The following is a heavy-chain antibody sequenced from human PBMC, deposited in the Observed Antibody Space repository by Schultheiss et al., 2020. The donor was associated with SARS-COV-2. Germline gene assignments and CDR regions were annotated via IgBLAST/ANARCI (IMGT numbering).Heavy chain of an antibody. CDR1: GFTFSSYG. CDR3: ARSSRSDDTGYSSSWYVDFAEYFQH. D-gene: IGHD6-13*01. J-gene: IGHJ1*01. V-gene: IGHV3-48*01. Sequence: GGSLRLSCAASGFTFSSYGMHWVRQAPGKGLEWVSSISSSSSTIYYADSVKGRFTSSRDNAKNSLYLQMNSLRAEDTAVYYCARSSRSDDTGYSSSWYVDFAEYFQHWGQGTLVTVSS. CDR2: ISSSSSTI.